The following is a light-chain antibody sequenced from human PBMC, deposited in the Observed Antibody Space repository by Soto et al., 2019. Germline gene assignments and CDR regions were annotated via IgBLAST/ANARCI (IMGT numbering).Light chain of an antibody. Sequence: QPVLTQSSSASASLGSSVKLTCTLSSGHSSFIIAWHQQQPGKAPRYLMKLEGSGNYNKGSGVPDRFSGSSSGADRYLTISNLQFEDEADYYCETWDSDTFVFGGGTQLTVL. CDR1: SGHSSFI. CDR2: LEGSGNY. V-gene: IGLV4-60*02. CDR3: ETWDSDTFV. J-gene: IGLJ7*01.